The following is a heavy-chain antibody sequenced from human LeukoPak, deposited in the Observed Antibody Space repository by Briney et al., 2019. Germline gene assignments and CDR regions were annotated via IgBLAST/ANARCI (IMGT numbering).Heavy chain of an antibody. D-gene: IGHD2-15*01. V-gene: IGHV3-48*01. CDR2: ISSGSTTI. Sequence: GGSLRLSCAASGFTFSSYSMNWVRQAPGRGLEWVSYISSGSTTIYYADSVKGRFTISRDNAKNSQYLQMNSLRVEDTAVYYCARGPAYYCSGGSCYIDYWGQGALVTVSS. CDR1: GFTFSSYS. J-gene: IGHJ4*02. CDR3: ARGPAYYCSGGSCYIDY.